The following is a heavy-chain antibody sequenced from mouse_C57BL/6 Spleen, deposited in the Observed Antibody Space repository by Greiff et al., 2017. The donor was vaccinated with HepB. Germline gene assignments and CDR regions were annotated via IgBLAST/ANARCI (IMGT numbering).Heavy chain of an antibody. V-gene: IGHV1-15*01. CDR2: IDPETGGT. Sequence: QVQLKESGAELVRPGASVTLSCKASGYTFTDYEMHWVKQTPVHGLEWIGAIDPETGGTAYNQKFKGKAILTADKSSSTAYMELRSLTSEDSAVYYCTRSGEGGGEDYAMDYWGQGTSVTVSS. J-gene: IGHJ4*01. CDR3: TRSGEGGGEDYAMDY. CDR1: GYTFTDYE.